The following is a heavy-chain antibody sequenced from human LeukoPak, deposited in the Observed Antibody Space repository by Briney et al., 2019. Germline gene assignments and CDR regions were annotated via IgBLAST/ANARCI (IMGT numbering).Heavy chain of an antibody. Sequence: GGSLRLSCAASGFTFSNYRMSWVRQAPGKGLEWVSYISSSSGTIYYADSVKGRFTISRDNAKNSLYLQMNSLRDEDTAVYYCARGNYSYYGLDVWGQGTTVTVSS. CDR3: ARGNYSYYGLDV. CDR2: ISSSSGTI. J-gene: IGHJ6*02. CDR1: GFTFSNYR. V-gene: IGHV3-48*02.